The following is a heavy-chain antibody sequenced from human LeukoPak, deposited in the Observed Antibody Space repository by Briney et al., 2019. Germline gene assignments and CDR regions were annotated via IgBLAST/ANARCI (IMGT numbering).Heavy chain of an antibody. Sequence: QTGGSLRLSCAASGFTFSTYAMSWVRQAPGKGLEWVSGISASGGTTYYADSVKGRFTISRDNSKNTLYLQMNSLRAEDTAVYYCARDRGSSSWYFNLPNSNNWFDPWGQGTLVTVSS. V-gene: IGHV3-23*01. CDR2: ISASGGTT. D-gene: IGHD6-13*01. CDR3: ARDRGSSSWYFNLPNSNNWFDP. J-gene: IGHJ5*02. CDR1: GFTFSTYA.